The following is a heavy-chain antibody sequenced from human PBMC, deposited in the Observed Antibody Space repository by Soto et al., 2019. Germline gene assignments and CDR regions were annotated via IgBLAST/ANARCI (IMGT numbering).Heavy chain of an antibody. V-gene: IGHV3-74*01. CDR3: ARGRTYGMDV. Sequence: EVQLVESGGGLVQPGGYLRGSGAASGFTFGRYWMNWVRQAPGKVLVWVSRIDSDGSSTTYSDSVKGRFNTSRDNAKNTLYLQMSSLRVEDTAVYYCARGRTYGMDVWGQGTTDTVAS. CDR1: GFTFGRYW. CDR2: IDSDGSST. J-gene: IGHJ6*02.